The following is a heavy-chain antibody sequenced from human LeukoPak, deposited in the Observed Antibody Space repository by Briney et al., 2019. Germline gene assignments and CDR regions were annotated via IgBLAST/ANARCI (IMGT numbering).Heavy chain of an antibody. CDR3: ASRVENYYDSSY. CDR2: ISSSGSAI. Sequence: LSLTCTVSGGSISSYYWSWIRQAPGKGLEWVSYISSSGSAIYYADSVKGLFTISRDNAKNSLYLQMNSLRAEDTAVYYCASRVENYYDSSYWGQGTLVTVSS. CDR1: GGSISSYY. J-gene: IGHJ4*02. D-gene: IGHD3-22*01. V-gene: IGHV3-11*04.